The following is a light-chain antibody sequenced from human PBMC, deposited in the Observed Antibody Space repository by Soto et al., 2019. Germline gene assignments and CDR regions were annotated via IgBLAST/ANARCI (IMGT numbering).Light chain of an antibody. V-gene: IGKV1-5*03. Sequence: DIQMTQSPSTLSASVGDRVTITCRASQSISSWLAWYQQKPGKAPKLLIYKASSLESGVPSRFSGSGSGTEFTLTISSLRPEDFANYYCQQYNSYPSTFGQGTKVEI. CDR2: KAS. J-gene: IGKJ1*01. CDR3: QQYNSYPST. CDR1: QSISSW.